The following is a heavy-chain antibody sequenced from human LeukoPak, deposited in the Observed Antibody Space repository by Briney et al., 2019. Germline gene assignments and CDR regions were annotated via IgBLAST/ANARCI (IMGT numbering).Heavy chain of an antibody. CDR2: ISSSSSYI. Sequence: GRSLRLSCAASGFTFSSYSMNWVRQAPGEGLEWVSSISSSSSYIYYADSVKGRFTISRDNAKNSLYLQMNSLRAEDTAVYYCARDRGSYGLDYWGQGTLVTVSS. J-gene: IGHJ4*02. CDR1: GFTFSSYS. CDR3: ARDRGSYGLDY. V-gene: IGHV3-21*01. D-gene: IGHD1-26*01.